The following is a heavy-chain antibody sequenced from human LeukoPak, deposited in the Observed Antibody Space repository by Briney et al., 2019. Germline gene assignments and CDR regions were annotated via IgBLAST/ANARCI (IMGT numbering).Heavy chain of an antibody. CDR1: GYTFTTYG. CDR2: ISTYSHNT. CDR3: ARDMAQYTHGEGGY. V-gene: IGHV1-18*01. J-gene: IGHJ4*02. Sequence: ASVKVSCKASGYTFTTYGSSWVRQAPGQGLEWMGWISTYSHNTNSAQKFQGRVALTTDTSTSTVNMELRSLTSDDTAVYYCARDMAQYTHGEGGYWGQGTLVTVSS. D-gene: IGHD5-18*01.